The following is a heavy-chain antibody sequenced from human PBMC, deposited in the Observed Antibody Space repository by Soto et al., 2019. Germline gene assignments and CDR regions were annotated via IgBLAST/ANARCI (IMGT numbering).Heavy chain of an antibody. V-gene: IGHV4-61*01. D-gene: IGHD1-26*01. CDR3: ARGGVGAQPPSGYYYGMDV. Sequence: QVQLQESGPGLVKPSETLSLTCTVSGGSVSSGSYYWSWIRQPPGKGLEWIGYIYYSGSTNYNPSLKSRVTISVDTSKNQFSLKLSSVTAADTAVYYCARGGVGAQPPSGYYYGMDVWGQGTTVTVSS. CDR2: IYYSGST. CDR1: GGSVSSGSYY. J-gene: IGHJ6*02.